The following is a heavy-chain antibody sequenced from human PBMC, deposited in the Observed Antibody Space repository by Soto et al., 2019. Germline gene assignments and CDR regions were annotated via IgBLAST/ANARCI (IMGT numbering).Heavy chain of an antibody. D-gene: IGHD6-25*01. CDR3: ARLPKSYFYYYGMDV. Sequence: SVQVSWESSGRSIASYGISWVRQDPGQGLEWMGWISPHNGDTEYSQQLQDRLTMTTDTSASTAYVELRNLRSDDTAVYYCARLPKSYFYYYGMDVWGQGTTVTVSS. J-gene: IGHJ6*02. CDR2: ISPHNGDT. V-gene: IGHV1-18*01. CDR1: GRSIASYG.